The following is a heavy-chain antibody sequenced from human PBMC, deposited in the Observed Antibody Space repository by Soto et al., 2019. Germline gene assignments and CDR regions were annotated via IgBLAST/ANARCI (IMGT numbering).Heavy chain of an antibody. D-gene: IGHD6-13*01. CDR3: ARLWKVYSSSWYTGAHHY. V-gene: IGHV5-10-1*03. J-gene: IGHJ4*02. CDR2: IDPSDSYT. Sequence: EVQLVQSGAEVKKPGESLRISCKGSGYSFTSYWISWVRQMPGKGLEWMGRIDPSDSYTNYSPSFQGHVTISADKSISTAYLQWSSLKASDTAMYYCARLWKVYSSSWYTGAHHYWGQGTLVTVSS. CDR1: GYSFTSYW.